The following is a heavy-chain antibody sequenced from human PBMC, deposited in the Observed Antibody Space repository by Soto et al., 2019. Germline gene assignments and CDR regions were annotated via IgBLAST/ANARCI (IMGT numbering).Heavy chain of an antibody. Sequence: GGSLRLSCAASGFTFSSYAMHWVRQAPGKGLEWVAVISYDGSNKYYADSVKGRFTISRDNSKNTLYLQMNSLRAEDTAVYYCARYYYGSGSYLGYWGQGTLVTVSS. V-gene: IGHV3-30-3*01. CDR2: ISYDGSNK. CDR3: ARYYYGSGSYLGY. D-gene: IGHD3-10*01. CDR1: GFTFSSYA. J-gene: IGHJ4*02.